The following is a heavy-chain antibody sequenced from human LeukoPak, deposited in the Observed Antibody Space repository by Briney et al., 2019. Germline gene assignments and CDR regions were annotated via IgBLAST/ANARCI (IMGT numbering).Heavy chain of an antibody. V-gene: IGHV1-18*01. CDR2: ISAYNGNT. CDR3: ARGRYCSGGSCIYYYYYGMDV. D-gene: IGHD2-15*01. J-gene: IGHJ6*02. CDR1: GYTFTSYG. Sequence: ASVKVSCKASGYTFTSYGISWVRQAPGQGLEWMGWISAYNGNTNYAQKLQGRVTMTTDTSTSTAYMELRSLRSDDTAVYYCARGRYCSGGSCIYYYYYGMDVWGQGTTVTVSS.